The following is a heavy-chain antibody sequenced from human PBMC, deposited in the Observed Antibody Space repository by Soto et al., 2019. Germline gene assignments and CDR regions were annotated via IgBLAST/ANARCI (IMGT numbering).Heavy chain of an antibody. J-gene: IGHJ4*02. CDR3: ARGRYSSSRGYYFDY. V-gene: IGHV4-59*01. Sequence: QVQLQESGPGLVKPSETLSLTCTVSGGSISSYYWSWIRQPPGKGLEWIVYIYYSGSTNYNPSHKSRVTISVDTSKNQCTLKLSSVTAADTAVYYCARGRYSSSRGYYFDYWGQGTLVTVSS. CDR1: GGSISSYY. D-gene: IGHD6-13*01. CDR2: IYYSGST.